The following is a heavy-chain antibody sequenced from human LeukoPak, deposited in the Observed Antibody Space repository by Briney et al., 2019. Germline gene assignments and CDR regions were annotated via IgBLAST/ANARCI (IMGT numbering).Heavy chain of an antibody. CDR2: FDPEGGET. CDR1: GYTLTELS. J-gene: IGHJ4*02. D-gene: IGHD6-19*01. Sequence: ASVKVSCKVSGYTLTELSMHWVRQAPGKGLEWMGGFDPEGGETIYAQKFQGRVTMTEDTSTDTAYMELSSLRSEDTAVYYCATYLIAVAGTFDYWGQGTLVTVSS. V-gene: IGHV1-24*01. CDR3: ATYLIAVAGTFDY.